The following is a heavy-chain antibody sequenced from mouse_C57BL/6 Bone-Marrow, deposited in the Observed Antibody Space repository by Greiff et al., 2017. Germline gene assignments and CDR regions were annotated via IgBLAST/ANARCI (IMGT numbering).Heavy chain of an antibody. D-gene: IGHD2-4*01. Sequence: EVHLVESGGDLVKPGGSLKLSCAASGFTFSSYGMSWVRQTPDKRLEWVATISSGGSCSYYPDSVKGRFPISSDNAKNTLYLLMSRRKSEDTAMYYCARDYDKGNYAMDYWGQGTSVTVSS. V-gene: IGHV5-6*01. J-gene: IGHJ4*01. CDR2: ISSGGSCS. CDR1: GFTFSSYG. CDR3: ARDYDKGNYAMDY.